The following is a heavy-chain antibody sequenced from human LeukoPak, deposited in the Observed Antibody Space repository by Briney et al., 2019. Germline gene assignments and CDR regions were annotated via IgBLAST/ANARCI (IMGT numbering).Heavy chain of an antibody. CDR2: IYYSGST. CDR1: GGSISSYY. Sequence: SETLSLTCTVSGGSISSYYWSWIRQPPGKGLEWIGYIYYSGSTNYNPSLKSRVTISVDTFKNQFSLKLSSVTAADTAVYYCARYYGSGSYYTLDYWGQGTLVTVSS. V-gene: IGHV4-59*08. CDR3: ARYYGSGSYYTLDY. D-gene: IGHD3-10*01. J-gene: IGHJ4*02.